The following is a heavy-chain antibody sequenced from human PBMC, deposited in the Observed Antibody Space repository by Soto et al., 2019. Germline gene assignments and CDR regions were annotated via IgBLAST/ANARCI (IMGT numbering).Heavy chain of an antibody. D-gene: IGHD3-22*01. J-gene: IGHJ4*02. CDR3: ARESSKDYYDSSGYYYVFDY. Sequence: TSETLSLTCTVSGGSISSYYWSCIRQPPGKGLEWIGYIYYSGSTNYNPSLKSRVTISVDTSKNQFSLKLSSVTAADTAVYYCARESSKDYYDSSGYYYVFDYWGQGTLVTVSS. CDR1: GGSISSYY. V-gene: IGHV4-59*01. CDR2: IYYSGST.